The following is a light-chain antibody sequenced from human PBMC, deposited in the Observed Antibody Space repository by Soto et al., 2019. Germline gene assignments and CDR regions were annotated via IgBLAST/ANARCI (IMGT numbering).Light chain of an antibody. V-gene: IGLV2-23*02. CDR3: CSYAGSVTFLV. CDR1: SGDVGSYNL. J-gene: IGLJ2*01. CDR2: EVN. Sequence: QSALTQPASVSGSPGQSITISCSGTSGDVGSYNLVSWYQHHPGKAPKLMLYEVNKRPSGVSNRFSGSKSGNTASLTISGLQGEDEADYFCCSYAGSVTFLVFGGGTKVTV.